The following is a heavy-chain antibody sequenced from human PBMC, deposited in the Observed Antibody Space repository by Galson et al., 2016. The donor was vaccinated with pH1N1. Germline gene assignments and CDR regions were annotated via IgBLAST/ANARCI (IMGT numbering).Heavy chain of an antibody. CDR3: ARRTRCRGDCGEGFDP. D-gene: IGHD2-21*02. Sequence: LSLTCTVSGDSIYTNSYYWDWIRQPPGKGLEWIAGIYYDGRNQYNPSLKSRLTISGDTSKNQFSPNLSFVTAADTAVYYCARRTRCRGDCGEGFDPWGQGILVTVPS. CDR1: GDSIYTNSYY. CDR2: IYYDGRN. J-gene: IGHJ5*02. V-gene: IGHV4-39*01.